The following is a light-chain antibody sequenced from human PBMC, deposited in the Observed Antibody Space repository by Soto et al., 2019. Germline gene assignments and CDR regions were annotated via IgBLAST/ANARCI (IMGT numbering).Light chain of an antibody. V-gene: IGLV2-23*02. CDR2: DVT. Sequence: QSALTQPASVSGSPGQSITISCTGTSNDVGKYNLVSWYQHHPGKAPKLIIYDVTQWPSGASNRFSGSKSGNTASLTIYRLQADDEADYYCCSYARGTRFYVFGTGTKVTVL. CDR3: CSYARGTRFYV. J-gene: IGLJ1*01. CDR1: SNDVGKYNL.